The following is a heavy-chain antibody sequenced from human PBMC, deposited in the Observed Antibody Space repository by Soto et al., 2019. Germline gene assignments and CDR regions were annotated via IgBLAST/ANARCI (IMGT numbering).Heavy chain of an antibody. CDR2: IYYSGST. CDR3: ARDRSITMVRGGHGMDV. V-gene: IGHV4-30-4*01. Sequence: KASETLSLTCTVSGGSISSGDYYWSWIRQPPGKGLEWIGYIYYSGSTYYNPSLKSRVTISVDTSKNQFSLKLSSVTAADTAVYYCARDRSITMVRGGHGMDVWGQGTTVTVSS. J-gene: IGHJ6*02. CDR1: GGSISSGDYY. D-gene: IGHD3-10*01.